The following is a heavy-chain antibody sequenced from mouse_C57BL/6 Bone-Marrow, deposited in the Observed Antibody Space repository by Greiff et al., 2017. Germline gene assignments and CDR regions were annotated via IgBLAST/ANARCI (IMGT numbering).Heavy chain of an antibody. Sequence: EVKVVESGGGLVQPGGSLKLSCAASGFTFRDYYMYWVRQTPEKRLEWVAYISNGGGSTYYPDTVKGRFTISRDNAKNTLYLQMSRLKSEDTAMYYCARHDYVGAMDYWGQGTSVTVSS. D-gene: IGHD2-4*01. CDR3: ARHDYVGAMDY. V-gene: IGHV5-12*01. J-gene: IGHJ4*01. CDR1: GFTFRDYY. CDR2: ISNGGGST.